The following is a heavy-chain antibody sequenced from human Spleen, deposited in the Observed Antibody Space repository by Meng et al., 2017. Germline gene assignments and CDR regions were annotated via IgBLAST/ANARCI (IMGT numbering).Heavy chain of an antibody. D-gene: IGHD3-3*01. CDR2: ISGSGGST. J-gene: IGHJ6*02. CDR1: GFTFSSYA. CDR3: AKRSGYYYYDGMDV. V-gene: IGHV3-23*01. Sequence: GESLKISCAASGFTFSSYAMSWVRQAPGKGLDWVSAISGSGGSTYYADSVKGRFTISRDNSKNTLYLQMNSLRAEDTAIYYCAKRSGYYYYDGMDVWGQGTTVTVSS.